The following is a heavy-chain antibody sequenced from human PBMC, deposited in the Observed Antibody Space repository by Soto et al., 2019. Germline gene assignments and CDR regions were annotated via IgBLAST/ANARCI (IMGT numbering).Heavy chain of an antibody. J-gene: IGHJ4*02. CDR1: GYTFTSYG. CDR3: ARDDADIVVVPAAPDY. Sequence: ASVKVSCKASGYTFTSYGISWVRQAPGQGLEWMGWISAYNGNTNYAQKLQGRVTMTTDTSTSTACMELRSPRSDDTAVYYCARDDADIVVVPAAPDYWGQGTLVTVSS. V-gene: IGHV1-18*01. D-gene: IGHD2-2*01. CDR2: ISAYNGNT.